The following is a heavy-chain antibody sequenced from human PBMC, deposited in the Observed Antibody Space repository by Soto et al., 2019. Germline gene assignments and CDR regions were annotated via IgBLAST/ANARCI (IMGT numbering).Heavy chain of an antibody. CDR1: GGTFSTYS. D-gene: IGHD1-26*01. Sequence: QVQLVQSGAEVKKPGSSVKVSCKTSGGTFSTYSIVWVRQAPGEGLEWMGGIIPIFGTANHAQKLQDRVTITADKSTNTAFMELSSLKSEDTAMYYCASSSGNNYGVGTNYYFDYWGQGTLVTVSS. CDR3: ASSSGNNYGVGTNYYFDY. J-gene: IGHJ4*02. V-gene: IGHV1-69*06. CDR2: IIPIFGTA.